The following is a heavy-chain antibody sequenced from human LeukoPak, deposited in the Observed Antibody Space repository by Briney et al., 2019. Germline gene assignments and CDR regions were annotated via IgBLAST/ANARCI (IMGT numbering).Heavy chain of an antibody. CDR3: ARGPLPVVVNVAFDI. CDR1: HVSISIYS. D-gene: IGHD2-21*01. J-gene: IGHJ3*02. CDR2: IYYSGST. V-gene: IGHV4-59*01. Sequence: SETLSLTCTVSHVSISIYSRSWIRQPPGTGLEWIGYIYYSGSTNYKPYLKSRVTISVDTSKNQFYMKVSSLTAADAAVYYCARGPLPVVVNVAFDIWGQGTMVTVSS.